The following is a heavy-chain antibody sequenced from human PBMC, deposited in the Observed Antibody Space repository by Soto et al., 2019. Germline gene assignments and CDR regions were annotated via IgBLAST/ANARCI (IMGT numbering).Heavy chain of an antibody. Sequence: QLQLQESGSGLVKPSQTLSLTCAVSGGSISSGGYSWSWIRQPPGKGLEWIGYIYHNGTTFYNPSLKSRVTISVDRSKNQFSLKLNSVTAADTAVYYCARGEHGSGNLFDDWGQGTLVTVSS. CDR1: GGSISSGGYS. D-gene: IGHD6-19*01. J-gene: IGHJ4*02. CDR2: IYHNGTT. V-gene: IGHV4-30-2*01. CDR3: ARGEHGSGNLFDD.